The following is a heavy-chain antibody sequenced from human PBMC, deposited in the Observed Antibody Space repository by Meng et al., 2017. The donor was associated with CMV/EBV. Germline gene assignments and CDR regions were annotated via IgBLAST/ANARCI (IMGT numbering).Heavy chain of an antibody. CDR3: AACLKVGFYGLDV. D-gene: IGHD5/OR15-5a*01. J-gene: IGHJ6*02. Sequence: SVKVSCKASGGTFSSYAISWVRQAPGQGLEWMGGIIPIFGTANYAQKFQGRVTITTDESTSTAQMELSSLTSDDTAVYYCAACLKVGFYGLDVWGQGTTVTVSS. V-gene: IGHV1-69*05. CDR1: GGTFSSYA. CDR2: IIPIFGTA.